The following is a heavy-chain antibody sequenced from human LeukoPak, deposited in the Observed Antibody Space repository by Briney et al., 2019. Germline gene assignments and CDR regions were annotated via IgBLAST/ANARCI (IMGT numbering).Heavy chain of an antibody. CDR3: ARILTTVTSDAFDI. Sequence: SETLSLTCAVYGGSFSGYYWSWIRQPPGKGLEWIGEINHSGSTNYNPSLKSRVTISVDTSKNQFSLKLSSVTAAGTAVYYCARILTTVTSDAFDIWGQGTMVTVSS. J-gene: IGHJ3*02. V-gene: IGHV4-34*01. D-gene: IGHD4-17*01. CDR1: GGSFSGYY. CDR2: INHSGST.